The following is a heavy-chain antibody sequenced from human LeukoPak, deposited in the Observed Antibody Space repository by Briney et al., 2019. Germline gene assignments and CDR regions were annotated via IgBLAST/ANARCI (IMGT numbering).Heavy chain of an antibody. V-gene: IGHV3-23*01. D-gene: IGHD3-22*01. CDR2: ISGSGDNT. J-gene: IGHJ4*02. Sequence: GGSLRLSCAASGFTFSSYAMSWVRQAPGKGLEWVSAISGSGDNTYYAEPMKGRFTISRDNSKNTLSLQMNSLRAEDTAVYYCAKASYYYDSSDRFDYWGQGTLVTVSS. CDR1: GFTFSSYA. CDR3: AKASYYYDSSDRFDY.